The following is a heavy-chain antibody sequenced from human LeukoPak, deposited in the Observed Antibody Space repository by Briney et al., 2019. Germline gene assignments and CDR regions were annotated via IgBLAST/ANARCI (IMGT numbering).Heavy chain of an antibody. CDR2: ISYDGSNK. V-gene: IGHV3-30-3*01. Sequence: GGSLRLSFAASGFTFSSYAMHWVRQAPGKGLEWVAVISYDGSNKYYADSVKGRFTISRDNSKNTLYLQMNSLRAEDTAVYYCAREGVFYYYYDSSGYYVDYWGQGTLVTVSS. J-gene: IGHJ4*02. CDR1: GFTFSSYA. D-gene: IGHD3-22*01. CDR3: AREGVFYYYYDSSGYYVDY.